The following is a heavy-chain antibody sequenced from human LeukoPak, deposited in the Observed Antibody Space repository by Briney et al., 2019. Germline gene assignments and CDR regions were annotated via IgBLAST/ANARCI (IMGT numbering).Heavy chain of an antibody. D-gene: IGHD5-18*01. CDR2: IDPSDSET. CDR1: GYSFTSYW. CDR3: ARQTAMGRSGDY. V-gene: IGHV5-51*01. Sequence: GESLKISCKASGYSFTSYWIGWVRHMPGEGLEWMGIIDPSDSETRYTPSFQGQVTISVDESLTTAYLQWTSLKASDTAMYYCARQTAMGRSGDYWGQGTQVTVSS. J-gene: IGHJ4*02.